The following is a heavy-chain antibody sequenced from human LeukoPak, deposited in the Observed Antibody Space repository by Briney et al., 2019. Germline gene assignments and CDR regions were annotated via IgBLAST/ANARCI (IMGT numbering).Heavy chain of an antibody. V-gene: IGHV4-39*07. CDR1: GGSISSSSYY. D-gene: IGHD5-12*01. CDR3: AREGYGGYGTFDY. CDR2: IFYSGIT. Sequence: SETLSLTCTVSGGSISSSSYYWGWIRQPPGKGLEWIGIIFYSGITYYNPSLKSRVTISVDTSKNQFSLKLSSVTAADTAVYYCAREGYGGYGTFDYWGQGTLVTVSS. J-gene: IGHJ4*02.